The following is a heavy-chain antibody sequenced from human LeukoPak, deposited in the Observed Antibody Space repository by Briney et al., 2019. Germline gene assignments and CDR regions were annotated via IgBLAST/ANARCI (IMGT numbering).Heavy chain of an antibody. CDR3: ARAYGLELLRYYFDY. CDR1: GGSFSGYY. D-gene: IGHD1-7*01. CDR2: IYYSGST. J-gene: IGHJ4*02. Sequence: SETLSLTCAVYGGSFSGYYWSWIRQPPGKGLEWIGYIYYSGSTNYNPSLKSRVTISVDTSKNQFSLKLSSVTAADTAVYYCARAYGLELLRYYFDYWGQGTLVTVSS. V-gene: IGHV4-59*01.